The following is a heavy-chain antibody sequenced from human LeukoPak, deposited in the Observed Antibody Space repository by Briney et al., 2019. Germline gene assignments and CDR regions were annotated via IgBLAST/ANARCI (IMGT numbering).Heavy chain of an antibody. CDR2: ISGDGGSS. CDR3: ARDLGGSGRNWASNWFDP. J-gene: IGHJ5*02. D-gene: IGHD1-26*01. CDR1: GFTFGDYP. Sequence: GGSLRLSCAASGFTFGDYPMHWVRQAPGKGLEWVSLISGDGGSSFQADSVRGRFTISRDNSKKSLNLQMSSLRSEDTAMYYCARDLGGSGRNWASNWFDPWGQGTLVTVSS. V-gene: IGHV3-43*02.